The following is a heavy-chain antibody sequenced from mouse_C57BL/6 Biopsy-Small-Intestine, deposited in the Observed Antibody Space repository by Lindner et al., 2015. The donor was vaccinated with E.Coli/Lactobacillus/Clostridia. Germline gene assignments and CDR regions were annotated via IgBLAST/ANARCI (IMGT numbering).Heavy chain of an antibody. V-gene: IGHV1-18*01. Sequence: SVKVSCKVFGYTLTDLSIHWVREAPGKGLEWMGGLDREDGVTIYGQKFQGRVTVTEDTPTDTVYMELSSLRSEDTAVYYCATSPKSDSRISSFYFDYWGQGTLVTVSS. CDR2: LDREDGVT. J-gene: IGHJ2*01. CDR3: ATSPKSDSRISSFYFDY. CDR1: GYTLTDLS.